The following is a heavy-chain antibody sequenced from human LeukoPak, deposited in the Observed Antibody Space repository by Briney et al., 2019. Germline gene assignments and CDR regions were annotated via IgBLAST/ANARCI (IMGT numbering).Heavy chain of an antibody. CDR3: ARVPPVAGTGYYFDY. Sequence: GASVKVSCKASGYTFTSYYMHWVRQAPGQGLEWMGIINPSGGSTSYAQKFQGRVTMTRDTSTSTVYMELSSPRSEDTAVYYCARVPPVAGTGYYFDYWGQGTLVTVSS. D-gene: IGHD6-19*01. CDR1: GYTFTSYY. J-gene: IGHJ4*02. V-gene: IGHV1-46*01. CDR2: INPSGGST.